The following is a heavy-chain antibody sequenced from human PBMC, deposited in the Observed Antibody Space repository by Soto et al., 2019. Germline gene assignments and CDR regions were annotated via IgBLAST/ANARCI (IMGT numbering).Heavy chain of an antibody. D-gene: IGHD3-10*01. CDR2: ISRSGGST. CDR3: AKDRPNTYGSGAYYKAGGDY. V-gene: IGHV3-23*01. CDR1: GLTFSIYA. J-gene: IGHJ4*02. Sequence: EVQLLESGGGFVQPGGSLRLSCAASGLTFSIYAMSWVRQAPGKGPEWVSSISRSGGSTYYADSVKGRFTISRDNSKNTLCLQMNSLRAEDTAVYYCAKDRPNTYGSGAYYKAGGDYWGQGTQVTVSS.